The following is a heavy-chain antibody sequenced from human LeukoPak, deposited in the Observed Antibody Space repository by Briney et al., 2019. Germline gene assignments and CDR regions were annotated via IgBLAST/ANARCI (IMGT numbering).Heavy chain of an antibody. CDR1: GFTFSSYR. D-gene: IGHD2-21*02. CDR3: ARDDHPRIVVVTALRNYYYGMDV. CDR2: INHSGST. V-gene: IGHV4-34*01. Sequence: KPGGSLRLSCAASGFTFSSYRMTWVRQPPGKGLEWIGEINHSGSTNYNPSLKSRVTISVDTSKNQFSLKLSSVTAADTAVYYCARDDHPRIVVVTALRNYYYGMDVWGQGTTVTVSS. J-gene: IGHJ6*02.